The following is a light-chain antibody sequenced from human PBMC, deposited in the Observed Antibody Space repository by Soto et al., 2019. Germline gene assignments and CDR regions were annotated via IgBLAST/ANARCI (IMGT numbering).Light chain of an antibody. CDR3: QQANGFPVT. CDR1: QGVSSW. V-gene: IGKV1-12*01. J-gene: IGKJ4*01. CDR2: AVS. Sequence: DVPLTQSPSSVSASVGDRVTITCRASQGVSSWLAWYQQKPGKAPKLLIYAVSSLQSGVPARFSGSGSGTDFTLTIGSLQPADFATYYCQQANGFPVTCGGGTRVEIK.